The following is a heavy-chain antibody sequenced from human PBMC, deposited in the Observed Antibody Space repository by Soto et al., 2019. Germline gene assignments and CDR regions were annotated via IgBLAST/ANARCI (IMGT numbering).Heavy chain of an antibody. J-gene: IGHJ6*02. Sequence: QVQLVEFGGGVVQPGTSLRLSCAASGFTFKTHAMHWVRQAPGKGLEWMAVIAYDGNEKFYAASLKARFTISRDNSKNALYLQINTLRNEDTAVYYCGKDVGDYVPYYYGVDVWGQGTTVTVSS. CDR1: GFTFKTHA. V-gene: IGHV3-30*18. CDR2: IAYDGNEK. D-gene: IGHD1-26*01. CDR3: GKDVGDYVPYYYGVDV.